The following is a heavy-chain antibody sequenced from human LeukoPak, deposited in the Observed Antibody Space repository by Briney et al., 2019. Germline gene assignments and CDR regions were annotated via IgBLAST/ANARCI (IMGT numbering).Heavy chain of an antibody. J-gene: IGHJ6*03. V-gene: IGHV1-18*01. CDR1: GYTFTSYG. CDR3: ARDGTTIYYYYMDV. D-gene: IGHD1-1*01. Sequence: ASVKVSSKASGYTFTSYGISWVRQAPGQGLEWMGWISAYNGNTNYAQKLQGRVTMTTDTSTSTAYMELRSLRSDDTAVYYCARDGTTIYYYYMDVWGKGTTVTVSS. CDR2: ISAYNGNT.